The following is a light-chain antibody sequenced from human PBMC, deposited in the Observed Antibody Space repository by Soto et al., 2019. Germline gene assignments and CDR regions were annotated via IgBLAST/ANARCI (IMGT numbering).Light chain of an antibody. Sequence: DIQMTQSPSSVSASVGDRVTITCRASQDISNWLAWYHQKPGKAPKLLIYAASSLQGGVPSRFSGSGFGTDFSLTISSLQPEDFATFFCQQSHSCPITFGQGTRLE. J-gene: IGKJ5*01. CDR3: QQSHSCPIT. CDR1: QDISNW. V-gene: IGKV1-12*01. CDR2: AAS.